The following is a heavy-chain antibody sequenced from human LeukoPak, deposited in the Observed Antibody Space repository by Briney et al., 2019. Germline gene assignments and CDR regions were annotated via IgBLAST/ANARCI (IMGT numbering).Heavy chain of an antibody. V-gene: IGHV1-2*02. CDR1: GYTFSGYY. CDR2: INFNSGDT. D-gene: IGHD1-26*01. Sequence: ASVKVSXKASGYTFSGYYIYGVRQAPGQGLEWMGWINFNSGDTNYVRKFQGRVTVTKDTSISTTNMELSSLRADDTAIYHCVRERGATVDYWGQGTLVTVSS. CDR3: VRERGATVDY. J-gene: IGHJ4*02.